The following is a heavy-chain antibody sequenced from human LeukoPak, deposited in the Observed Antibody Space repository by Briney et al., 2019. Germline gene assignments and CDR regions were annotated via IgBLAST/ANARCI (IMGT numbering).Heavy chain of an antibody. J-gene: IGHJ4*02. CDR2: IYHSGST. V-gene: IGHV4-34*01. D-gene: IGHD3-3*01. CDR1: GWSFSGYY. CDR3: ARGGGDFWSGRYFDY. Sequence: SETLSLTCAGYGWSFSGYYWSWIRQPPGQGLEWIGYIYHSGSTYYKPSLKSRVNISVDRSKNQFSLKLSSVTAADTAVYYCARGGGDFWSGRYFDYWGQGTLVTVSS.